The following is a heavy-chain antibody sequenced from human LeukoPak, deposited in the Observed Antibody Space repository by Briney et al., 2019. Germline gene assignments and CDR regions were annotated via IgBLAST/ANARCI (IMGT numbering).Heavy chain of an antibody. CDR3: ARGLAWFGELGAFDI. CDR2: IYYSGST. Sequence: PSETLSLTCTVSGGSISSSSYYWGWIRQPPGKGLEWIGSIYYSGSTYYNPSLKSRVTISVDTSKNQFSLKLSSVTAADTAVYYCARGLAWFGELGAFDIWGQGTMVTVSS. CDR1: GGSISSSSYY. J-gene: IGHJ3*02. D-gene: IGHD3-10*01. V-gene: IGHV4-39*07.